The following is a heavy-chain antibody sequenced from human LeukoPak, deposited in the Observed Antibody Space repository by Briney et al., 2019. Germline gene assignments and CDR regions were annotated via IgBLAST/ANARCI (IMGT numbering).Heavy chain of an antibody. V-gene: IGHV4-59*12. J-gene: IGHJ4*02. Sequence: SETLSLTCTVSGGSISSYYWSWIRQPPGKGLEWIGYIYYSGSTNYSPSLKSRVTISVDTSKNQFSLKLSSVTAADTAVYYCARGGGFGSGYLLWGQGTLVTVSS. CDR3: ARGGGFGSGYLL. D-gene: IGHD3-22*01. CDR1: GGSISSYY. CDR2: IYYSGST.